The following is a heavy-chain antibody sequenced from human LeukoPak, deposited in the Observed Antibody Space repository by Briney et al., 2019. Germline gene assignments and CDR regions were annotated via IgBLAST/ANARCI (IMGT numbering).Heavy chain of an antibody. CDR1: GFTFSRFW. J-gene: IGHJ4*02. V-gene: IGHV3-7*04. D-gene: IGHD6-13*01. CDR2: IKEDGSEK. Sequence: GGSLRLSCAASGFTFSRFWMSWVRQAPGRGLEYVANIKEDGSEKYYVDSVKGRFTISRDNARNSLYLQIRSLRVEDTAVYSCARDISPEKGQQLANWGQGIQVTVSS. CDR3: ARDISPEKGQQLAN.